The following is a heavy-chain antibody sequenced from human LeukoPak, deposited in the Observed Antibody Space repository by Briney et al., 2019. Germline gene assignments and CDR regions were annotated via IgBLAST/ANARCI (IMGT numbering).Heavy chain of an antibody. D-gene: IGHD3-10*01. Sequence: GESLKISCKGSGYSFTSYWIGWVRQMPGKGLEWMGIIYPGDSDTRYSPSFQGQVTISADKSISTAYLQWSSLKASDTAMYYCARLLGGEVSSGYGSGIDTPPHAFDIWGQGTMVTVSS. J-gene: IGHJ3*02. V-gene: IGHV5-51*01. CDR2: IYPGDSDT. CDR1: GYSFTSYW. CDR3: ARLLGGEVSSGYGSGIDTPPHAFDI.